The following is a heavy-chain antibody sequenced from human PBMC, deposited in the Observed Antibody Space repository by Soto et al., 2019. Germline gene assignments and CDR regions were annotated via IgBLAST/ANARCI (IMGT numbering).Heavy chain of an antibody. CDR1: GGSISSYY. J-gene: IGHJ3*02. V-gene: IGHV4-59*01. CDR2: IYYSGST. CDR3: ARNYGHAFDI. D-gene: IGHD1-7*01. Sequence: XXTLSLPFTVSGGSISSYYWRWIRQPPGKGLEWIGYIYYSGSTNYNPSLKSRVTISVDTSKNQFSLKLSSVTAADTAVYYCARNYGHAFDIWGQGTMVTVS.